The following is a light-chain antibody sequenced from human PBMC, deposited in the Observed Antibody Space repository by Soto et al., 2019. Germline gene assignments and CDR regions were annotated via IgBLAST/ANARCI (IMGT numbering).Light chain of an antibody. CDR1: QSVDQF. V-gene: IGKV3-11*01. Sequence: LTHSPATLYLPPGQTTTLSCRARQSVDQFLAWYQQRPGQPPRLLIFDSSNRATGVPVRFSGSGSGTVFTLTIGSLEPEDSAVYYCQQRKHWPPITFGQGTRL. CDR3: QQRKHWPPIT. J-gene: IGKJ5*01. CDR2: DSS.